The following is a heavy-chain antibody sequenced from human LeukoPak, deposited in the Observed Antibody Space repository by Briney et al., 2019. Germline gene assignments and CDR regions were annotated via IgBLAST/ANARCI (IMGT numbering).Heavy chain of an antibody. Sequence: ASVKVSCKASGYTFTGYYMHWVRQAPGQGLEWMGWINHNSGGTNFAQKFQGRVTMTRDTSISTAYMELSRLRSDDTAVYYCAREYYGRALDPWGQGTLVTVSS. D-gene: IGHD2-21*01. V-gene: IGHV1-2*02. CDR1: GYTFTGYY. J-gene: IGHJ5*02. CDR2: INHNSGGT. CDR3: AREYYGRALDP.